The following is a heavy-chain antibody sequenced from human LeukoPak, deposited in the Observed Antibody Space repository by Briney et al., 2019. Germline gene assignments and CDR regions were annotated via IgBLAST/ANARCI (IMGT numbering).Heavy chain of an antibody. CDR1: GFTFSSYA. V-gene: IGHV3-23*01. J-gene: IGHJ4*02. Sequence: AGGSLRLSCAASGFTFSSYAMSWVRQAPGKGLEWVSAISGSGGSTYYADSVKGRFTISRDNSKNTLYLQMNSLRAEDTAVYYCAKGGEQWLVRWVYYWGQGTLVTVSS. D-gene: IGHD6-19*01. CDR3: AKGGEQWLVRWVYY. CDR2: ISGSGGST.